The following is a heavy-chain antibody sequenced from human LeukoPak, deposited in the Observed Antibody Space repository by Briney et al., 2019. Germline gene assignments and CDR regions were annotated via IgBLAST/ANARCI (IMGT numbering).Heavy chain of an antibody. CDR2: ISSSSSTI. CDR1: GFTFSSYS. V-gene: IGHV3-48*01. J-gene: IGHJ4*02. Sequence: GGSLRLSCAASGFTFSSYSMNWVRQAPGKGLEWVSYISSSSSTIYYADSVKGRFTISRDNAKNSLYLQMNSLRAEDTAVYYCAREAYDFWSGYTLDYWGQGTLVTVSS. CDR3: AREAYDFWSGYTLDY. D-gene: IGHD3-3*01.